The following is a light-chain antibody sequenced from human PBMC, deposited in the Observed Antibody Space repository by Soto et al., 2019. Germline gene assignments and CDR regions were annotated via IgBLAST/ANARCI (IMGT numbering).Light chain of an antibody. CDR1: QNIITY. V-gene: IGKV1-39*01. CDR3: QQSYSNPT. Sequence: DVQLTQSPSSLSVFVGDSVTVTCRASQNIITYLHWYHQKPGEAPTLLINAASTLQSGVPSRFSGSGSGTDYTPTINSLQPEDVGTYYCQQSYSNPTFAQGTTVEIK. J-gene: IGKJ1*01. CDR2: AAS.